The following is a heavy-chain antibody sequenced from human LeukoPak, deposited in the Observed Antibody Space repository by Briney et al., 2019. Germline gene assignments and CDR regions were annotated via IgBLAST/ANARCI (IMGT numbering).Heavy chain of an antibody. CDR2: ITSDGSRT. V-gene: IGHV3-74*01. CDR1: GFTFSSFW. J-gene: IGHJ6*02. CDR3: ARGVPATGYGMDV. Sequence: GGSLRLSCAASGFTFSSFWMHWVRRAPGKGLVWVSVITSDGSRTTHADSVKGRFTISRDNAKNTLYLQMNSLRAEDTAVYYCARGVPATGYGMDVWGQGTTVTVSS. D-gene: IGHD2-2*01.